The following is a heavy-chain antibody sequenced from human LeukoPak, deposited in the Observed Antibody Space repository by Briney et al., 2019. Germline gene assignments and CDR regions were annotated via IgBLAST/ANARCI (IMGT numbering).Heavy chain of an antibody. CDR1: GFTFSSYG. J-gene: IGHJ4*02. D-gene: IGHD5-18*01. Sequence: GRSLRLSCAASGFTFSSYGMHWVRQGPGKGLEWVAVISYDGSNKYYADSAKGRFTISRDNSKNTLYLQMNSLSAEDTAVYYCAKGGGYSYGPSAPIDYWGQGTLVTVSS. CDR2: ISYDGSNK. CDR3: AKGGGYSYGPSAPIDY. V-gene: IGHV3-30*18.